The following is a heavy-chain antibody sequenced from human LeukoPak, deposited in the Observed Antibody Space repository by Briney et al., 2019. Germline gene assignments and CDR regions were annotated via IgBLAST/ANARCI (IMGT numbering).Heavy chain of an antibody. V-gene: IGHV4-59*08. CDR2: IYYSGST. CDR1: GGSISSYF. J-gene: IGHJ4*02. CDR3: ARHSYSSSWSSFDY. D-gene: IGHD6-13*01. Sequence: SETLSLTCTVPGGSISSYFWSWIRQPPGKGLEWIGYIYYSGSTNYNPSLKSRVTISVDTSKNQFSLKLSSVTAADTAVYYCARHSYSSSWSSFDYWGQGALVTVSS.